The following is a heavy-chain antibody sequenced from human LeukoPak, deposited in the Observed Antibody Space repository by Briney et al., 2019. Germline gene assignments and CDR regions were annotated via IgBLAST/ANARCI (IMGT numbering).Heavy chain of an antibody. Sequence: GGSLRLSCAASGFTFSSYWMSWVRQAPGKGLEWMANIKQDGSEKYYVDSVKGRFTISRDNAKNSLYLQMNSLRAEGAAVYYCARAHGDFDAFDIWGQGTMVTVSS. D-gene: IGHD4-17*01. CDR1: GFTFSSYW. CDR2: IKQDGSEK. J-gene: IGHJ3*02. CDR3: ARAHGDFDAFDI. V-gene: IGHV3-7*01.